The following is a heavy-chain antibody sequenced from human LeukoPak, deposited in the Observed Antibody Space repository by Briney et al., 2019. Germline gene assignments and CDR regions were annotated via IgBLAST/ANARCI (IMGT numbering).Heavy chain of an antibody. V-gene: IGHV5-51*01. CDR3: ARHPSYYDNSGYYYADY. J-gene: IGHJ4*02. CDR2: IHPGASHS. Sequence: GESLKISCEGSGYSFTNYWIAWVRQMPGKGLEWMGIIHPGASHSRYSPSFQGQVTISADKSIATAYLQWSSLRASDTAMYCCARHPSYYDNSGYYYADYWGQGTLVTVSS. CDR1: GYSFTNYW. D-gene: IGHD3-22*01.